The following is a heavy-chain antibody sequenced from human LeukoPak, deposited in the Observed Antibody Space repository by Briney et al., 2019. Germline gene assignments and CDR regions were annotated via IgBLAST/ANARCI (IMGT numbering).Heavy chain of an antibody. CDR1: GGSFSSYY. D-gene: IGHD6-19*01. V-gene: IGHV4-59*01. J-gene: IGHJ2*01. CDR2: IYYSGST. CDR3: ARVYSSGWYADWYFDL. Sequence: SETLSLTCTASGGSFSSYYWSWIRQPPGKGLEWIGYIYYSGSTNYNPSLKSRVTIAVDTSKNQFSLKLSSVTAADTAVYYCARVYSSGWYADWYFDLWGRGTLVTVSS.